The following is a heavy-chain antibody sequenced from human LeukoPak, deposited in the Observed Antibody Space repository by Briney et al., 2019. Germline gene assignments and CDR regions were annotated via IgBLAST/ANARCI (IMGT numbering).Heavy chain of an antibody. CDR3: ARLLVFYFDY. CDR2: IYYSGST. J-gene: IGHJ4*02. CDR1: GGSISSSSYY. Sequence: NSSETLSLTCTVSGGSISSSSYYWGWIRQPPGKGLEWIGSIYYSGSTYYNPSLKSRVTISVDTFKNQFSLKLSSVTAADTAVYYCARLLVFYFDYWGQGTLVTVSS. D-gene: IGHD6-6*01. V-gene: IGHV4-39*01.